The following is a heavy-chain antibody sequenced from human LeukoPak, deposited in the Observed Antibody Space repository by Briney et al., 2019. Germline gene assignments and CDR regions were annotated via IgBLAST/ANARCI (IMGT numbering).Heavy chain of an antibody. Sequence: GGSLRLSCAASGFTFSSYSMNWVRQAPGKGLEWVSSISSSSYIYYADSVKGRFTISRDNAKNSLYLQMNSLRAEDTAVYYCAIYDSSGYYYRWGQGTLVTVSS. D-gene: IGHD3-22*01. V-gene: IGHV3-21*01. CDR3: AIYDSSGYYYR. CDR1: GFTFSSYS. CDR2: ISSSSYI. J-gene: IGHJ4*02.